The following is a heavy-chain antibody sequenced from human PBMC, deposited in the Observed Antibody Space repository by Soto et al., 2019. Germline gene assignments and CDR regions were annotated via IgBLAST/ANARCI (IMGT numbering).Heavy chain of an antibody. D-gene: IGHD2-2*01. CDR2: INPNSGGT. V-gene: IGHV1-2*02. Sequence: ASVKVSCKASGYTFTDYYMHWVRQAPGQGLEWMGWINPNSGGTNYAQKFQGRVTMTRVTSISTAYMELSSLRSDDTALYYCAKDPNIVVVPAATGGMDVWGQGNTVTV. CDR3: AKDPNIVVVPAATGGMDV. J-gene: IGHJ6*02. CDR1: GYTFTDYY.